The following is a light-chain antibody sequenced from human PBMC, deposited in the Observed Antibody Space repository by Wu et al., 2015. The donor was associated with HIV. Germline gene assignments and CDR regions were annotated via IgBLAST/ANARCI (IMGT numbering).Light chain of an antibody. V-gene: IGKV3-20*01. CDR2: GSS. J-gene: IGKJ2*01. CDR3: QQHTT. Sequence: EIVLTQSPGTLSLSPGERATLSCRASQSTSNNYLAWYQQKPGQAPRLLIYGSSSRATGIPDRFSGSGSETDFTLTITRLEPEDSAMYYCQQHTTFGQGTKLQIK. CDR1: QSTSNNY.